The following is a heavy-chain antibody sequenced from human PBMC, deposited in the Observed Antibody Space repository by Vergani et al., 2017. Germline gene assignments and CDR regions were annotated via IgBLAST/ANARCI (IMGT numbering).Heavy chain of an antibody. D-gene: IGHD5-18*01. J-gene: IGHJ2*01. V-gene: IGHV4-34*11. CDR2: IYYSGST. Sequence: QVQLLQWGAGLLKPSETLSLTCAVYGGSFSGYYWSWIRQPPGKGLEWIGYIYYSGSTNYNPSLKSRVTISVDTSKNQFSLKLSSVTAADTAVYYCARVDTAMVPHYWYFDLWGRGTLVTVSS. CDR3: ARVDTAMVPHYWYFDL. CDR1: GGSFSGYY.